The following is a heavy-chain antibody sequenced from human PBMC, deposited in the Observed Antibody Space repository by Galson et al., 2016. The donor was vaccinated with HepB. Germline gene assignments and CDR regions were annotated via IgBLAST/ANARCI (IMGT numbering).Heavy chain of an antibody. D-gene: IGHD3-10*01. V-gene: IGHV3-23*01. J-gene: IGHJ4*02. CDR2: ITGSGAAT. Sequence: SLRLSCAASGFSFSTSGMSWVRQTPGRGLEWVSGITGSGAATHYADSVRGRFTISRDNSKNTLYLYMNSLRVGDTAVYYCGHYFLGGATGHWGQGTLVTVSS. CDR3: GHYFLGGATGH. CDR1: GFSFSTSG.